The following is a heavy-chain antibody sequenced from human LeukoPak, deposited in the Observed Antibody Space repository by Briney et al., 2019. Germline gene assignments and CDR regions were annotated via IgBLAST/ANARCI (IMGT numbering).Heavy chain of an antibody. CDR1: GYTFTGYY. CDR2: INPNSGGT. CDR3: ARREDGFDY. J-gene: IGHJ4*02. V-gene: IGHV1-2*02. Sequence: ASVTVSCKASGYTFTGYYMHWVRQAPGQGLEWMGWINPNSGGTNYAQKFQGRVTMTRDTSISTAYMELSSLRSEDTAVYYCARREDGFDYWGQGTLVTVSS.